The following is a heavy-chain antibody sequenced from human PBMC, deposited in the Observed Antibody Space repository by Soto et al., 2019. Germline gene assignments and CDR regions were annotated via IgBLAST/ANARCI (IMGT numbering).Heavy chain of an antibody. D-gene: IGHD3-3*01. CDR1: GYSFTSYW. Sequence: PGESLKISCKGSGYSFTSYWISWVRQMPGKGLEWVGRIDPSDSYTNYSPSFQGHVTISADKSISTAYLQWSRLKASDTAMYYCARHKLRFLEWLWYYYGMDVWGQGTTFNVSS. CDR2: IDPSDSYT. V-gene: IGHV5-10-1*01. J-gene: IGHJ6*02. CDR3: ARHKLRFLEWLWYYYGMDV.